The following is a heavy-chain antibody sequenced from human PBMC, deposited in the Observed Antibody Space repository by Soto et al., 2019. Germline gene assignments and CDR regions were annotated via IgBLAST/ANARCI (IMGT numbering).Heavy chain of an antibody. J-gene: IGHJ6*02. CDR2: IIPIFGTA. D-gene: IGHD2-15*01. CDR1: GGTFSSYA. CDR3: ARADPSYTPCYYYGMDV. V-gene: IGHV1-69*13. Sequence: SVKVSCKAPGGTFSSYAISWVRQAPGQGLEWMGGIIPIFGTANYAQKFQGSVTITADESTSTAYMELSNLRSEDTAGYYCARADPSYTPCYYYGMDVWGQGTTVTVSS.